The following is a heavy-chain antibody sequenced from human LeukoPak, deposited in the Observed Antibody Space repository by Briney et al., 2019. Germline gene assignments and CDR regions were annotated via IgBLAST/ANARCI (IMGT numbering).Heavy chain of an antibody. V-gene: IGHV3-72*01. Sequence: GGSLRLSCAASGFIFIDHYMDWVRQPPGKGLEWVARIRNRANSYTTEYAASAKGRFTIARDDSKNSVYLEMNSLETEDTAVYYCVRDAAKRLYGDLDYWGQGTLVTVSS. CDR1: GFIFIDHY. D-gene: IGHD2-8*01. J-gene: IGHJ4*02. CDR3: VRDAAKRLYGDLDY. CDR2: IRNRANSYTT.